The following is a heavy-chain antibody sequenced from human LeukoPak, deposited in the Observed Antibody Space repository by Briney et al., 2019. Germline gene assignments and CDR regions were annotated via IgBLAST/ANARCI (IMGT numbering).Heavy chain of an antibody. CDR2: IYYSGST. V-gene: IGHV4-59*12. Sequence: SETLSLTCTVSGGSISSNYWSWIRQPPGKGLEWIGYIYYSGSTNYNPSLKSRVTISVDTSKNQFSLKLSSVTAADTALYYCARISPVLLWFGERGGWFDPWGQGTLVTVSS. D-gene: IGHD3-10*01. CDR1: GGSISSNY. CDR3: ARISPVLLWFGERGGWFDP. J-gene: IGHJ5*02.